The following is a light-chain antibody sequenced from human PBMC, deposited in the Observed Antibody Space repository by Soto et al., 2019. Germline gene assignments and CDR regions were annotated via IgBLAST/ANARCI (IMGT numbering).Light chain of an antibody. CDR3: QQHLNWFSIT. CDR2: GAS. J-gene: IGKJ5*01. CDR1: QSVSSSY. V-gene: IGKV3D-20*02. Sequence: ESMWTQSPATLSLSPGERATLSCRASQSVSSSYLAWYEQKPGHAPRLLIYGASSRATGIPDRYSGSGSGTEFTLSISSLQTEDFAVYYCQQHLNWFSITFGQGTRLEIK.